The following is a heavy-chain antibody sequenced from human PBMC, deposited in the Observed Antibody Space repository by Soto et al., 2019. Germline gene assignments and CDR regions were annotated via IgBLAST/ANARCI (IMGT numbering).Heavy chain of an antibody. D-gene: IGHD6-13*01. CDR1: GFSLSTSGVG. CDR2: IYWNDDK. J-gene: IGHJ6*02. CDR3: AHSIAAAGTYYYYYGMDV. V-gene: IGHV2-5*01. Sequence: QITLKESGPTLVKPTQTVTLTCTFSGFSLSTSGVGVGWIRQPPGKALEWLALIYWNDDKRYSPSLKSRLTITKDTSKNQVVLTMTNMDPVDTATYYCAHSIAAAGTYYYYYGMDVWGQGTTVTVSS.